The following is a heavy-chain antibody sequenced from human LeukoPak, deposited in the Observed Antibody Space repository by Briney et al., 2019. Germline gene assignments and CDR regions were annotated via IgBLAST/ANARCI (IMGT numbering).Heavy chain of an antibody. CDR1: GFTFDDYG. J-gene: IGHJ4*02. CDR3: ARTKSIAVAGTYDY. V-gene: IGHV3-20*04. Sequence: GGSLRLSCAASGFTFDDYGMSWVRQARGKGLEWVSGINWNGGSTGYADSVKGRFTISRDNAKNSLYLQMNSLRAEDTALYYCARTKSIAVAGTYDYWGQGTLVTVSS. D-gene: IGHD6-19*01. CDR2: INWNGGST.